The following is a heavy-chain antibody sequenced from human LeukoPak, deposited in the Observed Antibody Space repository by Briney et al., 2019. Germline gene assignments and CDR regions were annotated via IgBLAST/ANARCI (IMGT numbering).Heavy chain of an antibody. J-gene: IGHJ4*02. Sequence: PSETLSLTCAVSGGSTSSSNWWSWVRQPPGKGLEWIGEIFHSGSTNYNPSLKSRVTISVDKSKNQFSLRLSSVTAADTAVYYCARVLSGSNFDYWGQGTLVTVSS. D-gene: IGHD3-22*01. CDR1: GGSTSSSNW. CDR2: IFHSGST. CDR3: ARVLSGSNFDY. V-gene: IGHV4-4*02.